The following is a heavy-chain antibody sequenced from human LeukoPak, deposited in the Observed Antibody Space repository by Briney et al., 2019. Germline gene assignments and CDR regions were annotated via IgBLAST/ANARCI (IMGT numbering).Heavy chain of an antibody. CDR3: ARGRRGGGYTLYY. V-gene: IGHV1-8*01. J-gene: IGHJ4*02. CDR2: MNPNNGYT. CDR1: GDAFTGSD. D-gene: IGHD5-24*01. Sequence: ASVNVSCKASGDAFTGSDFYWVRQATSQGLEWMGWMNPNNGYTGYAQKFQGRVTMTRNTSISTAYMELSSLIFDDTAVYYCARGRRGGGYTLYYWGQGTQVAVAS.